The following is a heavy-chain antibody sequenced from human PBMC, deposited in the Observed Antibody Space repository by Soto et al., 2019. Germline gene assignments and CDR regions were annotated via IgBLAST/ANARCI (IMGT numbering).Heavy chain of an antibody. CDR2: ISASGDST. CDR1: GFTFSNFA. CDR3: ATLKAGYCSGGSCDPEYYGMDI. Sequence: PVGSLRLSCAASGFTFSNFAMSWVRQAPGKGLEWVSSISASGDSTYYADSVKGRFTISRDNSKNSLYLHMNSLRAEDTAIYYCATLKAGYCSGGSCDPEYYGMDIWGQGTTVTVSS. D-gene: IGHD2-15*01. J-gene: IGHJ6*02. V-gene: IGHV3-23*01.